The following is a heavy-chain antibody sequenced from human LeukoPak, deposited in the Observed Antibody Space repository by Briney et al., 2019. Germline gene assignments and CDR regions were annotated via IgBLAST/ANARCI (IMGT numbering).Heavy chain of an antibody. J-gene: IGHJ4*02. Sequence: GGSLRLSCVGSGFNVTTNNMYWVRQAPGKGLECVSTFLAGGLLDYADSVRDRFTISRDTSKNTLYLQMNSLSAEDTAVYYCGRRFCNSCPLDFWGQGTLVTVSS. D-gene: IGHD2-21*01. CDR2: FLAGGLL. CDR1: GFNVTTNN. CDR3: GRRFCNSCPLDF. V-gene: IGHV3-66*04.